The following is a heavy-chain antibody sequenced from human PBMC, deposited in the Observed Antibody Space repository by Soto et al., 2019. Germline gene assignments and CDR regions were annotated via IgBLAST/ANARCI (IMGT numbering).Heavy chain of an antibody. J-gene: IGHJ6*02. CDR2: IIPIFGTA. D-gene: IGHD2-15*01. CDR3: TRHPGGRGYSYGMAV. V-gene: IGHV1-69*12. CDR1: GGTFSSYA. Sequence: QVQLVQSGAEVKKPGSSVKVSCKASGGTFSSYAISWVRQAPGQGLEWMGGIIPIFGTANYAQKFQGRVTIPADEPTTTAYMELSSLTSEDTAVYYCTRHPGGRGYSYGMAVWGQGTTVTVSS.